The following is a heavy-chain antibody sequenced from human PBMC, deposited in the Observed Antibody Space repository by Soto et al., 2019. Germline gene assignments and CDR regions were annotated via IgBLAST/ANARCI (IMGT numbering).Heavy chain of an antibody. CDR1: GFTFGGYA. V-gene: IGHV3-49*04. CDR3: TRDRGIDAFDI. D-gene: IGHD1-26*01. J-gene: IGHJ3*02. CDR2: IRSKAYGGTT. Sequence: GGSLRLSCTSSGFTFGGYAMSWVRQAPGKGLEWVGFIRSKAYGGTTEYAASVKGRFTISRDDSKSIAYLQMNSLKTEDTAVYYCTRDRGIDAFDIWGQGTMVTVSS.